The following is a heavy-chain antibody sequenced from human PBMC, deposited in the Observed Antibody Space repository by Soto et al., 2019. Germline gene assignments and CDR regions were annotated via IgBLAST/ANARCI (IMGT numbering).Heavy chain of an antibody. V-gene: IGHV3-23*01. Sequence: GGSLRLSCVASGFIFSNYAMSWLRQAPGRGLEWVSIISISGTSTYYAQSVKGGFTISRDNSKNTLYLQMNSRRAEDTAVYYCAKFANSSPANYWGQGTLVTVSS. CDR2: ISISGTST. CDR1: GFIFSNYA. J-gene: IGHJ4*02. CDR3: AKFANSSPANY.